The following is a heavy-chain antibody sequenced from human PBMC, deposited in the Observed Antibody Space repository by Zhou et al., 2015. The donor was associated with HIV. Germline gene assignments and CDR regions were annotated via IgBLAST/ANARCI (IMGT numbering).Heavy chain of an antibody. V-gene: IGHV1-69*01. D-gene: IGHD1-14*01. CDR3: ARVGMDLSYYYYGMDV. J-gene: IGHJ6*02. CDR2: IIPIFATA. Sequence: QVQLVQSGAEVKKPGSSVKVSCKASGGTFSSYAISWVRQAPGQGLEWMGGIIPIFATANYAQKFQGRVTISADESTSTVYMELSSLRSEDTAVYYCARVGMDLSYYYYGMDVWGQGTTVTVSS. CDR1: GGTFSSYA.